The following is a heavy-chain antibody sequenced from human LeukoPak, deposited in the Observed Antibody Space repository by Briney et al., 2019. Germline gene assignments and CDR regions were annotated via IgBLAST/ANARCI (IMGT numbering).Heavy chain of an antibody. J-gene: IGHJ3*02. V-gene: IGHV4-59*01. CDR3: ARRHTYYYDSSGYPLDAFDI. Sequence: SETLSLTCTVSGGSISSYYWSWIRQPPGKGLEWIGYIYYSGSTNYNPSLKSRVTISVDTSKNQSSLKLSSVTAADTAVYYCARRHTYYYDSSGYPLDAFDIWGQGTMVTVSS. D-gene: IGHD3-22*01. CDR2: IYYSGST. CDR1: GGSISSYY.